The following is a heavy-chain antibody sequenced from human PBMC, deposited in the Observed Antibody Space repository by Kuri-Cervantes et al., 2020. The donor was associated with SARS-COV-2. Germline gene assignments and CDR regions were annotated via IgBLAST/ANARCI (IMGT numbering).Heavy chain of an antibody. D-gene: IGHD6-6*01. CDR2: INPSGGGT. J-gene: IGHJ4*02. CDR3: ARWRLSSDYFDY. V-gene: IGHV1-46*01. CDR1: GYIFTNYY. Sequence: ASVKVSCKASGYIFTNYYKSWVRQAPGQGLEWLGIINPSGGGTSYAQKLQGRLTITRDTYTSTVYMELSSLRSEDTAVYYCARWRLSSDYFDYWGQGTLVTVSS.